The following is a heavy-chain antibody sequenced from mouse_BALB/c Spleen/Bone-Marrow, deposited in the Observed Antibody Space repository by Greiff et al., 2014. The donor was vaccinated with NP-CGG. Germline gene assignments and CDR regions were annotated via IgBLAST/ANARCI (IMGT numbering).Heavy chain of an antibody. CDR1: GFSLTNYG. CDR3: ARITTATGAMDY. Sequence: VKVEESGPGLVAPSQSLSITCTVSGFSLTNYGVRWVRQPPGKGLEWLGVIWADGSTNYNSALMSRLSISKDNSKSQVFFKMNSLQTDDTAMYYCARITTATGAMDYWGQGTSVTVSS. CDR2: IWADGST. V-gene: IGHV2-9*02. J-gene: IGHJ4*01. D-gene: IGHD1-2*01.